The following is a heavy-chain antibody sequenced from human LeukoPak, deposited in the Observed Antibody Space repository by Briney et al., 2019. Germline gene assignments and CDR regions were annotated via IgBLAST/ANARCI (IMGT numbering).Heavy chain of an antibody. D-gene: IGHD3-16*01. Sequence: SETLSLTRTVSGGSISSYYWSWIRQPPGKGREWIGYIYYSGSTNYNPSLKSRVTISVDTSKNQFSLKLSSVTAADTAVYYCASMEESSGYFDYWGQGTLVPVSS. J-gene: IGHJ4*02. CDR2: IYYSGST. CDR1: GGSISSYY. V-gene: IGHV4-59*01. CDR3: ASMEESSGYFDY.